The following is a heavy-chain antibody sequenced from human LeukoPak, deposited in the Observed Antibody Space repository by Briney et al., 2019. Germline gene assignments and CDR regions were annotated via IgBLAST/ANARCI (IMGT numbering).Heavy chain of an antibody. D-gene: IGHD6-13*01. CDR3: AREDSGWYAY. Sequence: ASVKVSGQASGYTFPSYHMHWLRQAPGQGLEWMGIINPSGGSTSYGQKFQGRVTMTRDTSTSTVYMELSSLRSEGTAVYYCAREDSGWYAYWGQGTLVTVSS. J-gene: IGHJ4*02. CDR2: INPSGGST. V-gene: IGHV1-46*01. CDR1: GYTFPSYH.